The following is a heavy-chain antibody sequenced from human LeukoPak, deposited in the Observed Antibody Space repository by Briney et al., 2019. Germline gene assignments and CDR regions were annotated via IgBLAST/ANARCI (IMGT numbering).Heavy chain of an antibody. J-gene: IGHJ4*02. Sequence: PGGSLRLSCAASGFTFSSYWMHWVRQDPGKGLVWVSRINSDGRSTSYAESVKGRFTISRDNAKNTLYLQMNSLRAEDTAVYYCVRDVWGDRDSYFDYWGQGTLVTVPS. CDR1: GFTFSSYW. CDR2: INSDGRST. D-gene: IGHD2-21*01. V-gene: IGHV3-74*01. CDR3: VRDVWGDRDSYFDY.